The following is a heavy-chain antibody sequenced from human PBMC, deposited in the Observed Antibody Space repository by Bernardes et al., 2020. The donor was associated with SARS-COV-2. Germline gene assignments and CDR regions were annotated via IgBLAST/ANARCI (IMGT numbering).Heavy chain of an antibody. CDR1: GDSVSSNNAA. CDR3: AREIALARGVLNPLDY. V-gene: IGHV6-1*01. D-gene: IGHD3-10*01. Sequence: SQTLSLTCAISGDSVSSNNAAWNWIRQSPSRGLEWLGRTYYRSKWYNDYAVSVKGRITINPDTSKNQFSLQLNSVTPEDTAVYYCAREIALARGVLNPLDYWGQGTLGTVSS. CDR2: TYYRSKWYN. J-gene: IGHJ4*02.